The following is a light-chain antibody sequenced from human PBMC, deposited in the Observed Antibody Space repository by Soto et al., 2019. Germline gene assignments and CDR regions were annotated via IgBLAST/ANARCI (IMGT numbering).Light chain of an antibody. CDR2: EGS. CDR3: CSYADWV. Sequence: QSVLTQPASVSGSPGQSITISCTGTSSDVGSYNLVSWYQQHPGKAPKLMIYEGSKRPSGVSNRFSGSKSGNTASLTISGLQAEDEADYYCCSYADWVFGGGTKVTVL. CDR1: SSDVGSYNL. V-gene: IGLV2-23*01. J-gene: IGLJ3*02.